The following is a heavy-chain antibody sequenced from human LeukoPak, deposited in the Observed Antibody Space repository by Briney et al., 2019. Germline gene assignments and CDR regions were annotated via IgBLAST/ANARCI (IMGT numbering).Heavy chain of an antibody. CDR2: IYSNGNT. CDR1: GGSISDYY. CDR3: AREIRFLEWFDN. J-gene: IGHJ4*02. D-gene: IGHD3-3*01. V-gene: IGHV4-59*01. Sequence: SQTLSLTCTVSGGSISDYYWSWIRQPPGKGLEWIGYIYSNGNTKYNPSLKSRVTISVDTSKNQFSLKLSSVTAADTAVYYCAREIRFLEWFDNWGQGTLVTVSS.